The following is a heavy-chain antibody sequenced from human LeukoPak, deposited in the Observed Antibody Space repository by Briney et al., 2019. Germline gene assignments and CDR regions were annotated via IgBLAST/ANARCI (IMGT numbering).Heavy chain of an antibody. CDR2: ISGSGGST. D-gene: IGHD3-22*01. V-gene: IGHV3-23*01. CDR3: AKDYYYDSSGYFD. Sequence: GGSLRLSCAASGFTFSSYAMSWVRQAPGKGLEWVSAISGSGGSTYYADSVKGRLTISRDNSKNTLYLQMNSLRAEGTAVYYCAKDYYYDSSGYFDWGQGTLVTVSS. CDR1: GFTFSSYA. J-gene: IGHJ4*02.